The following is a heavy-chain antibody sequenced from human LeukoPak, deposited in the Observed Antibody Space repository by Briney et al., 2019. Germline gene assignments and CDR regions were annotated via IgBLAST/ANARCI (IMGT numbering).Heavy chain of an antibody. V-gene: IGHV4-39*01. CDR3: ARLVRAALVPVDY. Sequence: PSETLSLTCTVSGGSNSSSSYYWGWIRQPPGKGLEWIGSIYYSGSTYYNPSLKSRVTISVDTSKNQFSLKLSSVTAADTAVYYCARLVRAALVPVDYWGQGTLVTVSS. J-gene: IGHJ4*02. CDR1: GGSNSSSSYY. D-gene: IGHD4-23*01. CDR2: IYYSGST.